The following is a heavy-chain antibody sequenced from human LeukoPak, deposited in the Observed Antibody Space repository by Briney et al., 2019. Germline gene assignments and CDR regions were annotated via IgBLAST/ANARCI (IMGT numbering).Heavy chain of an antibody. CDR1: GFTFSSYA. V-gene: IGHV3-23*01. CDR2: ISGSGGST. CDR3: AKDQQLVPTLFDY. J-gene: IGHJ4*02. D-gene: IGHD6-13*01. Sequence: GGSLRLSCAASGFTFSSYAMSWVRQAPGKGLEWVSAISGSGGSTYYAGSVKGRFTISRDNSKNTLYLQMNSLRAEDTAVYYCAKDQQLVPTLFDYWGQGTLVTVSS.